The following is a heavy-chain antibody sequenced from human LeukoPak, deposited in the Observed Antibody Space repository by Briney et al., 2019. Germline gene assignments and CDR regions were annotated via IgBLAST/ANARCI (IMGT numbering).Heavy chain of an antibody. CDR2: IYYSGST. CDR3: ARAVLVRAGRYAFDI. Sequence: SETLSLTCTVSGGSITTSSHYWGWIRQPPGKGLEWIGIIYYSGSTYYNPSLKGRVTISVDTSKNQFSLKLSSVTAADTAVYYCARAVLVRAGRYAFDIWGQGTMVTVSS. J-gene: IGHJ3*02. V-gene: IGHV4-39*07. D-gene: IGHD3-3*01. CDR1: GGSITTSSHY.